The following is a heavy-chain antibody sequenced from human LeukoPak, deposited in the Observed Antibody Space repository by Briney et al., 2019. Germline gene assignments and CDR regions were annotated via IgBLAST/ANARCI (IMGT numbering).Heavy chain of an antibody. CDR1: GYTFTGYY. D-gene: IGHD2-15*01. CDR3: ARVVRCSSSDPSFDY. V-gene: IGHV1-2*02. J-gene: IGHJ4*02. Sequence: AASVKVSCKASGYTFTGYYMHWVRQAPGQGLEWMGWINPNSGGTNYARKFQGRVTMTRDTSISTAYMELSRLRSDDTAVYYCARVVRCSSSDPSFDYWGQGTLVTVSS. CDR2: INPNSGGT.